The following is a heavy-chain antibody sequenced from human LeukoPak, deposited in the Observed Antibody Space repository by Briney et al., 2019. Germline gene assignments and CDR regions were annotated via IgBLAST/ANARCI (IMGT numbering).Heavy chain of an antibody. D-gene: IGHD1-26*01. CDR2: IYYSGST. J-gene: IGHJ6*03. Sequence: SETLSLTCTVSGGSISSYYWSWIRQPPGKGLEWIGYIYYSGSTNYNPSLKSRVTISVDTSKNQFSLKLSSVTAADTAVYYCAREQVGASLYYYYYMDVWGKGTTVTISS. CDR3: AREQVGASLYYYYYMDV. V-gene: IGHV4-59*12. CDR1: GGSISSYY.